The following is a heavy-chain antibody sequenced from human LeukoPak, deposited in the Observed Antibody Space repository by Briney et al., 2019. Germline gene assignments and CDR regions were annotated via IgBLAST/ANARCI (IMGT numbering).Heavy chain of an antibody. Sequence: PSQTLSLTCAVSGGSISSGGYSWSWIRQPPGKGLEWIGYIYHSGSTYYNPSLKSRVTISVDRSKNQFSLKLSSVTAADTAVYYCARGEVGEYYFDYWGQGTLVTVSS. CDR2: IYHSGST. CDR3: ARGEVGEYYFDY. CDR1: GGSISSGGYS. J-gene: IGHJ4*02. V-gene: IGHV4-30-2*01. D-gene: IGHD3-16*01.